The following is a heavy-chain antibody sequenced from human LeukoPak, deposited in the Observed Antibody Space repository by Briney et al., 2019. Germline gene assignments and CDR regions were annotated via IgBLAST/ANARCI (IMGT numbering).Heavy chain of an antibody. CDR2: IYYSGST. D-gene: IGHD3-10*01. Sequence: SETLSLTCTVSGGSISTFYWNWLRQPPGKGLEWIGYIYYSGSTYYNPSLKSRVTISVDTSKNQFSLKLSSVTAADTAVYYCARLRITMVRGVIDYWGQGTLVTVSS. CDR1: GGSISTFY. V-gene: IGHV4-59*08. CDR3: ARLRITMVRGVIDY. J-gene: IGHJ4*02.